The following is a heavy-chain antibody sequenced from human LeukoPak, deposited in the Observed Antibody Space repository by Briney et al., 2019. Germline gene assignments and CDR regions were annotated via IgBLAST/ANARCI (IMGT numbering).Heavy chain of an antibody. CDR3: ARRPWGGMDV. CDR2: IHSEST. CDR1: GCSISSQY. D-gene: IGHD1-26*01. Sequence: SETLSLTFTVSGCSISSQYWNWIRQPPGKGLEWVGYIHSESTNYNPPLKSRGTISDHTSQNQFSLKLSSVTAADTAVYYCARRPWGGMDVWGQGNTVTVSS. V-gene: IGHV4-59*11. J-gene: IGHJ6*02.